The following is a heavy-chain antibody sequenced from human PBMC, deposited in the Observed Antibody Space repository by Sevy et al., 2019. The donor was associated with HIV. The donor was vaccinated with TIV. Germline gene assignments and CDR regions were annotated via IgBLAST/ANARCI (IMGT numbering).Heavy chain of an antibody. CDR3: ARGDYYDRSGFYIDAFDV. V-gene: IGHV3-7*04. J-gene: IGHJ3*01. CDR1: GFTFSRYW. D-gene: IGHD3-22*01. CDR2: VKEDGSEK. Sequence: GGSLRLSCAASGFTFSRYWMSWVRQAPGKGLEWVGNVKEDGSEKYYGDSVKGLFTISRDNAKNSLFLQMKSLRAEDTAVYYCARGDYYDRSGFYIDAFDVWGQGTMVTVSS.